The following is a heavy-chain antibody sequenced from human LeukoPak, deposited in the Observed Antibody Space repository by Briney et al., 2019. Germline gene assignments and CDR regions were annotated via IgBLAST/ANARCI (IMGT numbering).Heavy chain of an antibody. CDR2: IYYSGST. Sequence: SETLSLTCTVSGGSISSSSYYWGWIRQPPGKGLEWIGSIYYSGSTYHNPSLKSRVTISVDTSKNQFSLKLSSVTAADTAVYYCARHPITMVRGVISYYYYYMDVWGKGTTVTISS. D-gene: IGHD3-10*01. CDR1: GGSISSSSYY. CDR3: ARHPITMVRGVISYYYYYMDV. V-gene: IGHV4-39*01. J-gene: IGHJ6*03.